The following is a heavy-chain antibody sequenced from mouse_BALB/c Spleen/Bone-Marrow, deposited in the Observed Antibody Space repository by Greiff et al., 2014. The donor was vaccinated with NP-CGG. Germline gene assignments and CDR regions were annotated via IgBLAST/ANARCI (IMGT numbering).Heavy chain of an antibody. CDR2: IWADGST. V-gene: IGHV2-9*02. D-gene: IGHD1-2*01. J-gene: IGHJ4*01. CDR1: GFSLTNYG. CDR3: ARITTATGAMDY. Sequence: QVHVKQSGPGLVAPSQSLSITCTVSGFSLTNYGVHWVRQPPGKGLEWLGVIWADGSTNYNSALMSRLSISKDNSKGQVFFKMNSLQTDDTAMYYCARITTATGAMDYWGQGTSVTVSS.